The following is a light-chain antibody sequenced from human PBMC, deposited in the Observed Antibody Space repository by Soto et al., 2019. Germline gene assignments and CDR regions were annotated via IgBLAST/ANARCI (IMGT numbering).Light chain of an antibody. CDR2: YAS. CDR1: QSVSSY. Sequence: EIVLTQSPATLSLSPGERATLSCRASQSVSSYLAWYQQKPGQAPRLLIYYASNRATGIPARFSGSGSGTDFTLTISSLESEDFAVYYCQQRSNWPRTFGQGTKLEIK. V-gene: IGKV3-11*01. CDR3: QQRSNWPRT. J-gene: IGKJ2*01.